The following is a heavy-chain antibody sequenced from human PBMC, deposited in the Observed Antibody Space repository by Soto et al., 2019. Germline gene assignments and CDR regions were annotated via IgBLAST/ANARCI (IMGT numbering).Heavy chain of an antibody. CDR3: AKSGLVIDY. CDR1: GFTFSSYG. CDR2: ISYDGSNK. J-gene: IGHJ4*02. V-gene: IGHV3-30*18. D-gene: IGHD3-9*01. Sequence: QVQLMESGGGVVQPGRSLRLSCAASGFTFSSYGMHWVRQAPGKGLEWVAVISYDGSNKYYADSVKGRFTISRDNSKNTLYVQMNSLRAEDTAVYYCAKSGLVIDYWGQGTLVTVSS.